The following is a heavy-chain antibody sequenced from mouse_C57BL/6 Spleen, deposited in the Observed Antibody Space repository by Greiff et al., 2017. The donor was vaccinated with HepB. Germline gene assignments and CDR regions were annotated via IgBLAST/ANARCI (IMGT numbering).Heavy chain of an antibody. J-gene: IGHJ4*01. CDR2: ISDGGSYT. CDR1: GFTFRSYA. V-gene: IGHV5-4*03. D-gene: IGHD3-1*01. CDR3: ARNGGYKPYYYAMDY. Sequence: EVKLMESGGGLVKPGGSLKLSCAASGFTFRSYAMSWVRQTPEKRLEWVATISDGGSYTYYPDNVKGRFTISRDNAKNNLYLQMSHLKSEDTAMYYCARNGGYKPYYYAMDYWGQGTSVTVSS.